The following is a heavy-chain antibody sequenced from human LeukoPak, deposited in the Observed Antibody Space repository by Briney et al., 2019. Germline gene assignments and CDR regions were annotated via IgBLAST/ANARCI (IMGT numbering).Heavy chain of an antibody. CDR2: IYYSGST. CDR1: GGSISRYY. V-gene: IGHV4-59*08. J-gene: IGHJ4*02. CDR3: ARQSSSDYDFWSGYFFDY. Sequence: PSETLSLTCTVSGGSISRYYWSWIRQPPGKGLEWIGHIYYSGSTNYNPSLKSRVTISVDTSKNQFSLKLSSVTAADTAVYYCARQSSSDYDFWSGYFFDYWGQGTLVTVSS. D-gene: IGHD3-3*01.